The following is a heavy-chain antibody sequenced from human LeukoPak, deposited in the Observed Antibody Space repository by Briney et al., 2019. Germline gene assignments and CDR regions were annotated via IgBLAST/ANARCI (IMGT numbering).Heavy chain of an antibody. D-gene: IGHD1-14*01. J-gene: IGHJ5*02. V-gene: IGHV3-33*06. CDR1: GFTLSNYG. CDR2: IWYDGSIK. Sequence: QSGGSLRLSCAASGFTLSNYGMHWVRQAPGKGLEWVAVIWYDGSIKFYADSVKGRFTISRDNSKNTLYLQMNSLRAEDTALYYCAKDGNWNHGFDPWGQGTLVTVSS. CDR3: AKDGNWNHGFDP.